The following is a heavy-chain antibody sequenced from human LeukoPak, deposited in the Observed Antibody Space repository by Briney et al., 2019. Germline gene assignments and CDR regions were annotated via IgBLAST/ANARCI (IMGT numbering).Heavy chain of an antibody. J-gene: IGHJ4*02. V-gene: IGHV3-21*04. D-gene: IGHD5-18*01. Sequence: AGGSLRLSCAASGFTFSSYSMNWVRQAPGKGLEWVSAISSSSSYIYYADSVKGRFTISRDNAKNSLYLQMNSLRAEDTALYYCAKDGYSYGETSRAYFDHWGQGTLVTVSS. CDR3: AKDGYSYGETSRAYFDH. CDR2: ISSSSSYI. CDR1: GFTFSSYS.